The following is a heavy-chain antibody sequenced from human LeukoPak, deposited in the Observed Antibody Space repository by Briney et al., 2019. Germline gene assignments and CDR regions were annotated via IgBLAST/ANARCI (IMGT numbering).Heavy chain of an antibody. CDR1: GLNFLHYR. V-gene: IGHV3-7*01. CDR3: VCQDVVPH. Sequence: GGSLRLSCVGTGLNFLHYRLNSLGQAPGKGLEWVANVKEDGTTKQYVDSVKGRFTCTRDNVKNSLYLQMRKGTTAVPAVDYCVCQDVVPHWGQGTLVSVSS. J-gene: IGHJ4*02. D-gene: IGHD2-21*01. CDR2: VKEDGTTK.